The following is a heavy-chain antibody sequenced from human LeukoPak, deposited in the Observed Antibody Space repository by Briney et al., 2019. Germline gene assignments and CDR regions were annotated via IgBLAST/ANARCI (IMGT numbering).Heavy chain of an antibody. J-gene: IGHJ3*02. CDR1: GGTFSSYA. Sequence: SVKVSCKASGGTFSSYAISWVRQAPGQGLEWMGGIIPIFGTANYAQKFQGRVTITMDESTSTAYMELSSLRSEDTAVYYCARDRSDYGGTREAFDIWGQGTMVAVSS. V-gene: IGHV1-69*05. CDR3: ARDRSDYGGTREAFDI. D-gene: IGHD4-23*01. CDR2: IIPIFGTA.